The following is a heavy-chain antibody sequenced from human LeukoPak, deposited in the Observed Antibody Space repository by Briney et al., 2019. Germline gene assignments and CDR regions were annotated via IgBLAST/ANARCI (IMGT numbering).Heavy chain of an antibody. CDR3: ARDKGSSRGYSYGYVY. CDR1: GGTFSSYA. CDR2: LIPIFGTA. Sequence: SVKVSCKASGGTFSSYAISWVRQAPGQGLEWMGGLIPIFGTANYAQKFQGRVTITADESTSTAYMELSSLRSEDTAVYYCARDKGSSRGYSYGYVYWGQGTLVTVSS. D-gene: IGHD5-18*01. J-gene: IGHJ4*02. V-gene: IGHV1-69*13.